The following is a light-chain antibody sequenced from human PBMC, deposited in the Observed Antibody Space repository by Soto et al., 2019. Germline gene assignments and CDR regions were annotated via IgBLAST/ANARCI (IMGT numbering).Light chain of an antibody. CDR1: QSISNS. CDR3: QQSPTTPYT. V-gene: IGKV1-39*01. Sequence: DIQMTQSPSSLSASVGDRVTITCRASQSISNSLNWYQQKPGNAPKVLIYAASNLQSGVPSKFSGSRSGTDFTLTIHSLQPEDFAIYYCQQSPTTPYTFGQGTKLEIK. J-gene: IGKJ2*01. CDR2: AAS.